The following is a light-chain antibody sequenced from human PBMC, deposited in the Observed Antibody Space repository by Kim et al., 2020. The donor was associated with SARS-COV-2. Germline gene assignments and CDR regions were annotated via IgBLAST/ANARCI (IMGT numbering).Light chain of an antibody. CDR2: GTS. Sequence: GARATSACRGVNTGCITWYHQYRQQPRRPLSYGTSSRATGITDRLSGSRCGTAFTLTISTLGPQEFAVYYCQQYDSSPWTFGQGTKVDIK. CDR1: RGVNTGC. V-gene: IGKV3-20*01. J-gene: IGKJ1*01. CDR3: QQYDSSPWT.